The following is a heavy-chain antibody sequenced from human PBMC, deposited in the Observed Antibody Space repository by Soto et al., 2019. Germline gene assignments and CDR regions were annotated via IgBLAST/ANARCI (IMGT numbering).Heavy chain of an antibody. D-gene: IGHD4-17*01. Sequence: SSETLSLTCTVSGDSISSGGYYWSWIRQHPGKGLEWIGHIYYSGRTYYNPSLKSRVTISVDTSKNQFSLKLSSVTAADTAVYYCARGGDYGDDFDYRGQGTLVTVSS. CDR2: IYYSGRT. CDR3: ARGGDYGDDFDY. V-gene: IGHV4-31*03. J-gene: IGHJ4*02. CDR1: GDSISSGGYY.